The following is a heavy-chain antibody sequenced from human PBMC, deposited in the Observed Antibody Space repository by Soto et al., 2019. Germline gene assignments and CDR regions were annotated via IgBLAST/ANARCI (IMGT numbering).Heavy chain of an antibody. Sequence: ASVKVSCKAAGFIFSGDGVSWVRHAPGQGLEWMGWISGYNGNTKYGQKFQDRVTLTADTSTATAFMEVRSLRGDDSAVYYCATSGGHHFGMDVWGQGTTVTVPS. V-gene: IGHV1-18*01. CDR3: ATSGGHHFGMDV. D-gene: IGHD2-8*02. CDR1: GFIFSGDG. J-gene: IGHJ6*02. CDR2: ISGYNGNT.